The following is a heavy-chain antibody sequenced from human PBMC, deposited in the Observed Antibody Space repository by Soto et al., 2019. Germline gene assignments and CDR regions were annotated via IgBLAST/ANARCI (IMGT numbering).Heavy chain of an antibody. D-gene: IGHD2-2*01. CDR3: ARGGYCISTICQGGMDV. CDR2: ISYDGSNK. Sequence: QVQLVVSGGGVAQPGRCLRLSCAAAGFTFSSYAMHWVRQAPGKGLVWVAVISYDGSNKYYADSVKGRFTISRDNSKNTLYLQMNGLGDEGTAVYYCARGGYCISTICQGGMDVWGEGTTVTVPS. V-gene: IGHV3-30-3*01. J-gene: IGHJ6*04. CDR1: GFTFSSYA.